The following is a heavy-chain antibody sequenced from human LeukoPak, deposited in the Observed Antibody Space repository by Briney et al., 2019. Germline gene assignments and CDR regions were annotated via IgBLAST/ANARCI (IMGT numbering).Heavy chain of an antibody. CDR3: AKEVYYYGSGSYYNAIDY. CDR1: GFTFSSYA. D-gene: IGHD3-10*01. CDR2: ISGSGGST. J-gene: IGHJ4*02. Sequence: GGSLRLSCAASGFTFSSYAVSWVRQAPGKGLEWVSAISGSGGSTYYADSVKGRFTISRDNSKNTLYLQMNSLRAEDTAVYYCAKEVYYYGSGSYYNAIDYWGQGTLVTVSS. V-gene: IGHV3-23*01.